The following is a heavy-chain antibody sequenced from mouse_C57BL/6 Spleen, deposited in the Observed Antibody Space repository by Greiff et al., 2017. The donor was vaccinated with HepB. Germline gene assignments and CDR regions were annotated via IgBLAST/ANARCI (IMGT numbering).Heavy chain of an antibody. Sequence: VQLQQPGAELVKPGASVKLSCKASGYTFTSYWMHWVKQRPGQGLEWIGMIHPNSGSTNYNEKFKSKATLTVDKSSSTAYMQLSSLTSEDSAVYYCARGRTAQATFAYWGQGALVTVSA. CDR2: IHPNSGST. V-gene: IGHV1-64*01. D-gene: IGHD3-2*02. CDR3: ARGRTAQATFAY. J-gene: IGHJ3*01. CDR1: GYTFTSYW.